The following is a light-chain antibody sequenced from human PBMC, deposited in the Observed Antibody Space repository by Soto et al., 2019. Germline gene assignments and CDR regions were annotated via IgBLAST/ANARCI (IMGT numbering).Light chain of an antibody. Sequence: QSVLTQPASVSGSPGQSIAISCIGTSSDVGSYNFVSWYQHEPGKAPKLMISEVTKRPSGVSNRFSGSESGNTASLTIFGLQAEDEGDYYCCSYACSDTWVFGGGTKVTVL. V-gene: IGLV2-23*02. CDR1: SSDVGSYNF. J-gene: IGLJ3*02. CDR2: EVT. CDR3: CSYACSDTWV.